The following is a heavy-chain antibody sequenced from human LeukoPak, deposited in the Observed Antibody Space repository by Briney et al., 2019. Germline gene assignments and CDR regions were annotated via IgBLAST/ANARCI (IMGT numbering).Heavy chain of an antibody. Sequence: SETLSLTCTVSGGSISSSSYYWGWIRQPPGKGLEWIGSIYYSGRTYYNPSLKSRVTISVDTSKNQFSLKLSSVTVADTAVYSCPGPYYYDSSAYYQPFDYWGQGTLVTVSS. D-gene: IGHD3-22*01. CDR2: IYYSGRT. CDR1: GGSISSSSYY. CDR3: PGPYYYDSSAYYQPFDY. J-gene: IGHJ4*02. V-gene: IGHV4-39*01.